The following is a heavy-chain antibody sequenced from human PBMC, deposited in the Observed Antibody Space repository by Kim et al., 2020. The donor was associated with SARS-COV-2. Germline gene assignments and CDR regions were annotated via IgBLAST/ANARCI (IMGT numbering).Heavy chain of an antibody. Sequence: TEYAASVKGRFTISRDDSKSIADLQMNSLKTEDTAVYYCTRGSKYYGMDVWGQGTTVTVSS. CDR3: TRGSKYYGMDV. V-gene: IGHV3-49*02. CDR2: T. J-gene: IGHJ6*02.